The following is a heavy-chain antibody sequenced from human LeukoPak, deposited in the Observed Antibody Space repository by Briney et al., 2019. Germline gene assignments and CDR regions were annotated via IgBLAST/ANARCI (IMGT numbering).Heavy chain of an antibody. D-gene: IGHD1-26*01. V-gene: IGHV3-7*01. J-gene: IGHJ4*02. CDR3: AKDVTGSLDY. CDR1: GFTFSSYW. Sequence: PGGSLRLSCAASGFTFSSYWMSWVRQAPGKGLEWVANIKQDGSEKYYVDSVKGRFTISRDNAKNSLYLQMNSLRGEDTAMYYCAKDVTGSLDYWGQGTLVTVSS. CDR2: IKQDGSEK.